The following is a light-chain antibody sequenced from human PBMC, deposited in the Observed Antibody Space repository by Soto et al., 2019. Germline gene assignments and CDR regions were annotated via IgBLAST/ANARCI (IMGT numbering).Light chain of an antibody. V-gene: IGKV1-5*03. CDR3: QKLDSYPLI. Sequence: DIQMTQSPSTMSASVGDRVTITCRASQSIDSWLAWYQQKPGKAPKFLMYKASNLESGVPSRFSGSGSETEFTLTISSLQPEDFASYYCQKLDSYPLIFGQGTRLEIK. J-gene: IGKJ5*01. CDR1: QSIDSW. CDR2: KAS.